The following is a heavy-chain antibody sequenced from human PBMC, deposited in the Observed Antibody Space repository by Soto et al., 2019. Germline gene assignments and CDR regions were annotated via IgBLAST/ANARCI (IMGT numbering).Heavy chain of an antibody. Sequence: QVQLVESGGCVVQPGRSLRLSCAASGFTFSSYGMHWVRQAPGKGLEWVAVISYDGSNKYYADSVKGRFTISRDNSKNTLYLQMNSLRAEDTAVYYCAKDRTNYFDYWGQGTLVTVSS. J-gene: IGHJ4*02. CDR1: GFTFSSYG. V-gene: IGHV3-30*18. CDR3: AKDRTNYFDY. CDR2: ISYDGSNK.